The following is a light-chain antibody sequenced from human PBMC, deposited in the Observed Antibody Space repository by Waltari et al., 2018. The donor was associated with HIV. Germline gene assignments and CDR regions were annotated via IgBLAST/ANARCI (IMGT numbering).Light chain of an antibody. V-gene: IGLV3-21*04. CDR2: YDS. CDR3: QVWDSSSDTYV. Sequence: SSVLPQPPSVSVAPGKTARITCGGNNIGSKSVPWYQQTPGQAPVLVIYYDSDRPSGIPERFSGSNSGNTATLTISRVEAGDEVDYYCQVWDSSSDTYVFGTGTKVTVL. CDR1: NIGSKS. J-gene: IGLJ1*01.